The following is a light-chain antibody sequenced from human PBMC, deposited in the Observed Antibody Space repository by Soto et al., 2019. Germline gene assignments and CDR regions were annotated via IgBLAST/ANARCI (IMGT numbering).Light chain of an antibody. V-gene: IGKV3-11*01. Sequence: EVVLTQSPATLSLSPGEGATLSCRASQSVGGYLVWYQQTPGQAPRLLIHDASNRATGIPARFSGSGSGTDFTLIISSLEPEDSAVYYCQQRAHWPHAFGQGTKLEIK. CDR2: DAS. CDR1: QSVGGY. J-gene: IGKJ2*01. CDR3: QQRAHWPHA.